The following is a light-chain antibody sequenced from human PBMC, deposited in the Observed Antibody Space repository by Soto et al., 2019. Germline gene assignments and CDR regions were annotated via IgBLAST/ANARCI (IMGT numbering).Light chain of an antibody. CDR2: EDN. V-gene: IGLV6-57*02. CDR3: QSYDSSNYV. J-gene: IGLJ1*01. Sequence: LTHPHSVRASQRKTVPISCRGSCRSIASNYVQWYQQRPGSAPTTVIYEDNQRPSGVPDRFSGSIDSSSNSASLTISGLKTEDEADYYCQSYDSSNYVFGTGTKVTVL. CDR1: CRSIASNY.